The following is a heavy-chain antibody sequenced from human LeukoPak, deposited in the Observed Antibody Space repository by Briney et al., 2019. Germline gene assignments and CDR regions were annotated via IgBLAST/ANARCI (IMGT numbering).Heavy chain of an antibody. CDR1: GFTFSSYA. V-gene: IGHV3-23*01. Sequence: PSGGSLRLSCAASGFTFSSYAMSWVRQAPGKGLEWVSGISGSGDSTYYADSVKGRFTISRDNSKNTLYLQMNSPRAEDTALYYCAKPDSSTWYGRGFDYWGQGTLVTVSS. J-gene: IGHJ4*02. CDR2: ISGSGDST. CDR3: AKPDSSTWYGRGFDY. D-gene: IGHD6-13*01.